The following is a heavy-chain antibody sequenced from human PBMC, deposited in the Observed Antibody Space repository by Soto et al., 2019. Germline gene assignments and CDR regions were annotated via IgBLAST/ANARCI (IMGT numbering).Heavy chain of an antibody. D-gene: IGHD3-22*01. J-gene: IGHJ3*02. CDR2: INHSGST. Sequence: SETLSLTCAVYGGSFSCYYWSWIRQPPGKGPEWIGEINHSGSTNYNPSLKSRVTISVDTSKNQFSLKLSSVTAADTAVYYCASTYYYDSSGYRTSDAFDIWGQGTMVTVSS. CDR1: GGSFSCYY. V-gene: IGHV4-34*01. CDR3: ASTYYYDSSGYRTSDAFDI.